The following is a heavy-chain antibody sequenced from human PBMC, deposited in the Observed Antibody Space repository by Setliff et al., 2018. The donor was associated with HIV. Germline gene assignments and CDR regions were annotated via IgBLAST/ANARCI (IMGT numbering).Heavy chain of an antibody. D-gene: IGHD1-1*01. Sequence: PSETLSLTCTVSGGSISSGDYYWTWIRQPPGKGLEWIGYIYNSGSTYYEPSLRGRVTISIDRSKNQFSLKLNSVTAADTAVYYCARSNLEPTSRLFDPWGPGTLVTVSS. V-gene: IGHV4-30-4*08. CDR2: IYNSGST. CDR3: ARSNLEPTSRLFDP. CDR1: GGSISSGDYY. J-gene: IGHJ5*01.